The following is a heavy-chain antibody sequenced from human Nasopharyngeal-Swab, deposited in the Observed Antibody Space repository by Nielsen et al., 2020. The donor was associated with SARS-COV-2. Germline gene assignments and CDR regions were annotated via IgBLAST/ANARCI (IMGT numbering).Heavy chain of an antibody. CDR1: GASISNDF. CDR2: IYYSGTT. CDR3: ARGPIVRESINNWFGP. J-gene: IGHJ5*02. Sequence: GSLRRSGTVCGASISNDFWTWFRQPSGKGLEGIGYIYYSGTTSYNPSLKTRVTISLDKPKNQFSLKLSSVTAADTAVYYCARGPIVRESINNWFGPWGQGTLVTVSS. V-gene: IGHV4-59*01. D-gene: IGHD3-10*01.